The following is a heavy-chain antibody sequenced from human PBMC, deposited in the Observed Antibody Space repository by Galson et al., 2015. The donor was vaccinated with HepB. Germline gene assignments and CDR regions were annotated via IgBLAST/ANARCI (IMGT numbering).Heavy chain of an antibody. CDR3: AKVDLDTFAGTFYYYGMAV. CDR1: GFTFSIYA. CDR2: ISSGGST. D-gene: IGHD5-18*01. Sequence: SLRLSCAASGFTFSIYAMTWVRQAPGKGLEWVSAISSGGSTYYADSVKGRFTISRDNSKSTLYLLMNSLRAEDTAVYYCAKVDLDTFAGTFYYYGMAVGGQGTTVTVSS. V-gene: IGHV3-23*01. J-gene: IGHJ6*02.